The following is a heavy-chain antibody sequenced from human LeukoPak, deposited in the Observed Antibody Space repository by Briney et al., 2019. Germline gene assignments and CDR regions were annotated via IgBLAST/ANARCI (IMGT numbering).Heavy chain of an antibody. D-gene: IGHD3-3*01. V-gene: IGHV5-51*01. CDR3: ARHRGTIFGVVDDAFDI. CDR2: IYPGDSET. CDR1: GYNFPDYW. J-gene: IGHJ3*02. Sequence: GESLKISCKGSGYNFPDYWIGWVRQMPGKGLEWMGIIYPGDSETRYSPSFQGQVTTSADKSISTAYLQWSSLKAADTAMFYCARHRGTIFGVVDDAFDIWGQGTMVTVSS.